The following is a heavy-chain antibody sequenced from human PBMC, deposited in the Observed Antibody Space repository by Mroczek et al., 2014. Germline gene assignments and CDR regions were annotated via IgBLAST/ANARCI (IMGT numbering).Heavy chain of an antibody. Sequence: VQLQESGGGLVQPGGSLRLSCAASGFTFSSYDMHWVRQATGKGLEWVSAIGTAGDTYYPGSVKGRFTISRENAKNSLYLQMNSLRAGDTAVYYCARGTDRGYCSSTSCYTRYYYYGMDVWGQGTHGH. CDR2: IGTAGDT. J-gene: IGHJ6*02. CDR3: ARGTDRGYCSSTSCYTRYYYYGMDV. CDR1: GFTFSSYD. D-gene: IGHD2-2*02. V-gene: IGHV3-13*01.